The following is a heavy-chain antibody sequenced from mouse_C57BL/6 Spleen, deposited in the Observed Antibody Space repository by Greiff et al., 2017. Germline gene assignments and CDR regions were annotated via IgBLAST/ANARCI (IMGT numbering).Heavy chain of an antibody. V-gene: IGHV5-9*01. D-gene: IGHD4-1*01. J-gene: IGHJ1*03. CDR1: GFTFSSYT. CDR2: ISGGGGNT. Sequence: EVMLVESGGGLVKPGGSLKLSCAASGFTFSSYTMSWVRQTPEKRLEWVATISGGGGNTYYPDSVKGRFTISRDNAKNTLYLQMSSLRSEDTALYYCARRGLGQRYFDVWGTGTTVTVSS. CDR3: ARRGLGQRYFDV.